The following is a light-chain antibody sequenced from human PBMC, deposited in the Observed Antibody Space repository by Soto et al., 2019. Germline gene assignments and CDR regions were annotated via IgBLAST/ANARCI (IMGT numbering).Light chain of an antibody. J-gene: IGLJ2*01. CDR3: ATWDDSLNGRR. V-gene: IGLV1-44*01. CDR2: SHN. CDR1: SSNFKTNP. Sequence: SVLTQPPSASGTPGQRVTISCSGGSSNFKTNPVSWYQQLPGAAPRLLIYSHNQRPSGAPDRFSGSKSGTSASLAISGLQSEDDGTYHCATWDDSLNGRRFGGGTKVTVL.